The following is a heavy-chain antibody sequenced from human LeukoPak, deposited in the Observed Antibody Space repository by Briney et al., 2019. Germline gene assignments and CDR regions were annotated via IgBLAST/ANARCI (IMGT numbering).Heavy chain of an antibody. CDR3: ARDPPTTLAAAGTTEIWFDP. Sequence: SVKVSCKASGGTFSSYAISWVRQAPGQGLEWMGGIIPIFGTANYAQKFQGRVTITADESTSTAYMELSSLRSEDTAVYYCARDPPTTLAAAGTTEIWFDPWGQGTLVIVSS. J-gene: IGHJ5*02. CDR1: GGTFSSYA. V-gene: IGHV1-69*13. CDR2: IIPIFGTA. D-gene: IGHD6-13*01.